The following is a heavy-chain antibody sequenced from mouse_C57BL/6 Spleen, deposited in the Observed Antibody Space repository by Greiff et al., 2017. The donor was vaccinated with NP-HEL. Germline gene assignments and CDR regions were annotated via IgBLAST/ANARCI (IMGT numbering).Heavy chain of an antibody. CDR2: IDPSDSET. J-gene: IGHJ2*01. CDR3: ARGGFTTVFDY. D-gene: IGHD1-1*01. V-gene: IGHV1-52*01. Sequence: QVQLQQPGAELVRPGSSVKLSCKASGYTFTSYWMHWVKQRPIQGLEWIGNIDPSDSETHYNQKFKDKATLTVDKSSSTAYMQLSSLTSEDSAVYYCARGGFTTVFDYWGKGTTLTVSS. CDR1: GYTFTSYW.